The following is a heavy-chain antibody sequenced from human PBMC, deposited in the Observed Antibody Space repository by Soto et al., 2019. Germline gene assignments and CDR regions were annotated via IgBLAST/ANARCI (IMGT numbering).Heavy chain of an antibody. V-gene: IGHV3-33*01. D-gene: IGHD3-16*01. CDR2: IWYDGSNK. J-gene: IGHJ4*02. Sequence: QVQLVESVGGVVQPGRSLRLSCAASGFTFSSTGMHWVRQAPGKGLEWVAAIWYDGSNKYYADSVKGRFTISRDNSKNTLYLQMNSLRAEDTAVYYCARENSNYVFDYWGQGTLVTVSS. CDR1: GFTFSSTG. CDR3: ARENSNYVFDY.